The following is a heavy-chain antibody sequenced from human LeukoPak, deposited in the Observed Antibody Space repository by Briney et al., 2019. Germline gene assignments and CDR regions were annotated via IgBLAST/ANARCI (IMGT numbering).Heavy chain of an antibody. V-gene: IGHV3-53*01. D-gene: IGHD3-22*01. Sequence: GGSLRLSCAASGFTVSSKYMSWVRQAPGKGLEWVSVIYSGGSTYYADSVKGRFTISRDNSKNTLYLQMNSLRAEDTAVYYCATKDSSGYIDAFDIWGQGTMVTVSS. CDR2: IYSGGST. CDR1: GFTVSSKY. CDR3: ATKDSSGYIDAFDI. J-gene: IGHJ3*02.